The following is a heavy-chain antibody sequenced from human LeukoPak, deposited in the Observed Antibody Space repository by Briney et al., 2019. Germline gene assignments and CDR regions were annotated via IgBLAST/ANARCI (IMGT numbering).Heavy chain of an antibody. J-gene: IGHJ6*03. D-gene: IGHD3-3*01. CDR2: IKQEGTEK. V-gene: IGHV3-7*01. Sequence: GGSLRLSCAASGFTFSSYWMSWVRQAPGKGLEWVANIKQEGTEKYYVDSVKGRFTISRDNAKNSLYLQINSLRAEDTAVYYCAREDNDVWSGTWRYYYYMDVWGKGTTVTVSS. CDR3: AREDNDVWSGTWRYYYYMDV. CDR1: GFTFSSYW.